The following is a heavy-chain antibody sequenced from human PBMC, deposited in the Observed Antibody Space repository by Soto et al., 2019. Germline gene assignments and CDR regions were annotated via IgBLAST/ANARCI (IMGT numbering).Heavy chain of an antibody. V-gene: IGHV1-69*12. J-gene: IGHJ6*02. Sequence: QVQLVQSGAEVKKPGSSVKVSCKASGGTFSSYAISWVRQAPGQGLEWMGGIIPIFGTANYAQKFQGRVTITADESTSTADMELSSLRSEDTAVYYCARDGLVPAAVSGRMDVWGQGTTVTVSS. D-gene: IGHD2-2*01. CDR3: ARDGLVPAAVSGRMDV. CDR2: IIPIFGTA. CDR1: GGTFSSYA.